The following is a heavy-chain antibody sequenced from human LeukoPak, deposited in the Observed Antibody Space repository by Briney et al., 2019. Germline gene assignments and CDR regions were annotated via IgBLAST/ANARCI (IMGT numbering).Heavy chain of an antibody. D-gene: IGHD6-13*01. CDR3: ARTMTGYSSSWYQNPFDY. V-gene: IGHV4-59*01. CDR1: GGSISSYY. CDR2: IYYSGST. Sequence: PSETLSLTCTVSGGSISSYYWSWIRQPPGKGLEWIGYIYYSGSTNYNPSLKSRVTISVDTSKNQFSLKLSSVTAADTAVYYCARTMTGYSSSWYQNPFDYWGQGTLVTVSS. J-gene: IGHJ4*02.